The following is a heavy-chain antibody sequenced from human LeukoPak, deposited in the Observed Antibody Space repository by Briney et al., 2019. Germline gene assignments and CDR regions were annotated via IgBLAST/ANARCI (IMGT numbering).Heavy chain of an antibody. Sequence: GGSLRLSCAASGFTFSNAWMSWVRQAPGKGLEWVGRIKSKTDGGTTDYAAPVKGRFTISRDDSKNTLYLQMNSLKTEDTAVYYCTTGHYDSSGYYRDYWGQGTLVTVSS. CDR2: IKSKTDGGTT. D-gene: IGHD3-22*01. CDR3: TTGHYDSSGYYRDY. CDR1: GFTFSNAW. J-gene: IGHJ4*02. V-gene: IGHV3-15*01.